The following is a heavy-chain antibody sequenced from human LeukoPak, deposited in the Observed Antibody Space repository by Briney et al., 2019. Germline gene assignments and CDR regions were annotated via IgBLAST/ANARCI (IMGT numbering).Heavy chain of an antibody. CDR1: GFTSFSGHW. V-gene: IGHV3-7*01. J-gene: IGHJ4*02. CDR3: ATRNNFEY. Sequence: EESLRLSRTASGFTSFSGHWMNWVRQAPGKGLEWVANIKYDGSERTYGDSVEGRFIISRDNSQNSVYLQMHSLRAEDTAVYYCATRNNFEYWGQGTLVTVSS. CDR2: IKYDGSER.